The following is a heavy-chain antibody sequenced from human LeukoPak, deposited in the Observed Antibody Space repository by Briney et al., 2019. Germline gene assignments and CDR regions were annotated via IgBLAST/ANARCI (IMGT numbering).Heavy chain of an antibody. V-gene: IGHV3-74*01. CDR2: INSDGSST. J-gene: IGHJ4*02. D-gene: IGHD5-12*01. Sequence: GGSLRLSCAASGFTFSSYWMHWVRQAPGKGPVWVSRINSDGSSTTSADSVKGRFTISRDNAKSTLYLQMNSLRAEDTAVYYCARDDRRGYSDYDFWGQGTLVTVSS. CDR1: GFTFSSYW. CDR3: ARDDRRGYSDYDF.